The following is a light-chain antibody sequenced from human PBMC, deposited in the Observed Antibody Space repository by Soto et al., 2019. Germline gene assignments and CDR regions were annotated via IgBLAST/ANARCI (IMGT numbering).Light chain of an antibody. V-gene: IGKV3-15*01. CDR1: ESVSSH. CDR2: GAS. J-gene: IGKJ2*01. Sequence: ERVMTQSPATLSVSPGERATLSCRASESVSSHLAWYQQKPGLAPRLLIYGASTRAAGVPARFIGSGSGTEFTLTISSLQSEDFAIYYCQHYNNWPHTFGQGTKVDNK. CDR3: QHYNNWPHT.